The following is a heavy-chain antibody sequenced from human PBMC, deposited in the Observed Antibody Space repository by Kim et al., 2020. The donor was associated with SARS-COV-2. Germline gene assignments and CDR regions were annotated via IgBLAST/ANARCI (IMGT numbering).Heavy chain of an antibody. Sequence: SETLSLTCNVSGGSISSYYWSWIRQPAGKGLEWIVHIYTSGRTNYNPSLNSRVTMSVDTSKNQFSLKLSSVTAADTAVYYCARVSLGDYDFLTGYPYNAFDIWGQGTMVTVSS. CDR2: IYTSGRT. J-gene: IGHJ3*02. CDR1: GGSISSYY. D-gene: IGHD3-9*01. V-gene: IGHV4-4*07. CDR3: ARVSLGDYDFLTGYPYNAFDI.